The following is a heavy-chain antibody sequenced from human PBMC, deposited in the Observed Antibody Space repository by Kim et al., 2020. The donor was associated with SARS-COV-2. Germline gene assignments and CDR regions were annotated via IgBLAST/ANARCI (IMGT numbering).Heavy chain of an antibody. V-gene: IGHV1-69*01. J-gene: IGHJ4*02. Sequence: DQKIQGRVTITAEESTSAAYMGLSSLRTEDTAVYYSARLLIAGETYFDYWGQGTLVTVSS. CDR3: ARLLIAGETYFDY. D-gene: IGHD6-13*01.